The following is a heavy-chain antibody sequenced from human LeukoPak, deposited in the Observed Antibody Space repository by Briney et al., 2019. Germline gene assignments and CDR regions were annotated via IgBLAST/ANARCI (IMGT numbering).Heavy chain of an antibody. V-gene: IGHV1-2*02. CDR2: INPNSGGT. J-gene: IGHJ4*02. CDR1: GYTFTGYY. CDR3: ARGFGSRRLGDLSPLGY. D-gene: IGHD4-17*01. Sequence: ASVKVSCKASGYTFTGYYMHWVRQAPGQGLEWMGWINPNSGGTNYAQKFQGRVTMTRDTSISTAYMELSRLRSDDTAVYYCARGFGSRRLGDLSPLGYWGQGTLVTVSS.